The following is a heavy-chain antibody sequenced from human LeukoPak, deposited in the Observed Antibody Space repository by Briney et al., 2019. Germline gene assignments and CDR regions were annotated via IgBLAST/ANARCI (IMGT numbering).Heavy chain of an antibody. CDR1: GFTFSTYW. D-gene: IGHD6-19*01. CDR3: ARPETQYSSGLDGFDI. J-gene: IGHJ3*02. V-gene: IGHV3-74*01. CDR2: INSDGSRT. Sequence: GGSLRLSCAASGFTFSTYWMHWVRQAPGKGLVWVSRINSDGSRTTYAGSVKGRFTISRDNAKNTLYLQMNSLRTEDTAVYYCARPETQYSSGLDGFDIWGQGTMVTVSS.